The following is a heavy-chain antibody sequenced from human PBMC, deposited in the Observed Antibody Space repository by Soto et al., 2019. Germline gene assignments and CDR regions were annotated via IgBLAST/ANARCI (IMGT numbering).Heavy chain of an antibody. CDR1: GYTLTELS. Sequence: ASVKVSCKVSGYTLTELSMHWVRQAPGKGLEWMGGFDPEDGETIYAQKFQGRVTMTEDTSTDTAYMELSSLRSEDTAVYYCATAPSHVAIAVAGCNWFDPWGQGTLVTVSS. J-gene: IGHJ5*02. CDR2: FDPEDGET. D-gene: IGHD6-19*01. V-gene: IGHV1-24*01. CDR3: ATAPSHVAIAVAGCNWFDP.